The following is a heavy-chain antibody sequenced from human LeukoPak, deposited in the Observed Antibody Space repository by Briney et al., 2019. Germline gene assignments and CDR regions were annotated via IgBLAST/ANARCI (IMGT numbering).Heavy chain of an antibody. Sequence: ASVKVSCKASGYSFSTRGISWVRQAPGQGLEGMGWISGYNGHTKYAQKLQGRVSLTTDTSTSTAYMELTSLTSDDTAVYYCARDKDLGAVAGTFDYWGQGTLVTVSS. CDR2: ISGYNGHT. J-gene: IGHJ4*02. CDR3: ARDKDLGAVAGTFDY. V-gene: IGHV1-18*01. CDR1: GYSFSTRG. D-gene: IGHD6-19*01.